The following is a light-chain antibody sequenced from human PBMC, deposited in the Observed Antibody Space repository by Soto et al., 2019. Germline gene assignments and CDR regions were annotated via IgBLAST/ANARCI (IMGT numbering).Light chain of an antibody. Sequence: DIQMTPSPFSLSASVGDRVTITCRASQRISTYLNWYQQKPGKAPKVLVYAASSLQSGVPSRFIGSGAGTDFTLTISSLQPEDFATYSCQQSYTTPYTFGQGTKLEIQ. CDR2: AAS. V-gene: IGKV1-39*01. CDR1: QRISTY. J-gene: IGKJ2*01. CDR3: QQSYTTPYT.